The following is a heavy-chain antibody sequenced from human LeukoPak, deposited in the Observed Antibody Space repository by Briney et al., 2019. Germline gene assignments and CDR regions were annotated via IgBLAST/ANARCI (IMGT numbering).Heavy chain of an antibody. CDR3: ARGFGSSGYFYPFNY. CDR2: INPNSGDT. D-gene: IGHD3-22*01. CDR1: GYTFTGYY. J-gene: IGHJ4*02. Sequence: ASVTVSCKASGYTFTGYYMHWVRQAPGQGLEWMGWINPNSGDTNYAQKFQGRVTMTRDTSITTAYMELSRLTSDDTAVYYCARGFGSSGYFYPFNYWGQGTLVTVSS. V-gene: IGHV1-2*02.